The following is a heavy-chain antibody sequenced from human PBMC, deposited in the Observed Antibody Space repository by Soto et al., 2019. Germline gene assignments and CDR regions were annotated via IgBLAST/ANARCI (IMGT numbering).Heavy chain of an antibody. V-gene: IGHV4-59*08. CDR3: ARHNYGSGSTYFGY. CDR1: GGSISSYY. J-gene: IGHJ4*02. Sequence: PSETLSLTCTVSGGSISSYYWSWIRQPPGKGLEWIGYIYYTGSTNYNPSLKSRVTISVDTSKNQFSLKLNSMTAADTAVYYCARHNYGSGSTYFGYWGQGTLVTVSS. CDR2: IYYTGST. D-gene: IGHD3-10*01.